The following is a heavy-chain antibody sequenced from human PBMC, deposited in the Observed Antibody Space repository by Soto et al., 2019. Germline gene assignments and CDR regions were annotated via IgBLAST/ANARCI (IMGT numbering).Heavy chain of an antibody. CDR2: MNPNSGNT. J-gene: IGHJ4*02. Sequence: QVQLVQSGAEVKKPGASVKVSCKASGYTFTSYDINWVRQATGQGLEWMGWMNPNSGNTGSAQKFQGRVTMTRDTFTRTACMELSRLTSEDTAMYYCVRVVGAIDYWGQGTLVTVSS. D-gene: IGHD4-17*01. CDR1: GYTFTSYD. V-gene: IGHV1-8*01. CDR3: VRVVGAIDY.